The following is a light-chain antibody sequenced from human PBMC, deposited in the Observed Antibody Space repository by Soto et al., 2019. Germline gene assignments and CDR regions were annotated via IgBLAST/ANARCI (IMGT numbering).Light chain of an antibody. J-gene: IGKJ2*01. CDR3: QQSYSTPHT. Sequence: AIQMTQSPSSLSASVGDRVTITCRASQDISNDLGWYQQKAGKAPKVLIYAASNLQSGVPSRFSGSGSGTDFTLTISSLQPEDFATYYCQQSYSTPHTFGQGTKLEIK. CDR2: AAS. CDR1: QDISND. V-gene: IGKV1-6*01.